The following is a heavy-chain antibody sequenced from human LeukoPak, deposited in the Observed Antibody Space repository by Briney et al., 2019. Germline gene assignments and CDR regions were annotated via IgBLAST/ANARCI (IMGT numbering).Heavy chain of an antibody. CDR1: GFTFSDYY. CDR3: ARDSGYSGYSDY. V-gene: IGHV3-11*05. D-gene: IGHD5-12*01. Sequence: GGALRLSCAASGFTFSDYYMSWIRQAPGKGLEWVSYMSSSSSYTDYADSVKGRFTISRDNAKNSLNLQMNSLRAEDTAVYYCARDSGYSGYSDYWGQGTLVTVSS. CDR2: MSSSSSYT. J-gene: IGHJ4*02.